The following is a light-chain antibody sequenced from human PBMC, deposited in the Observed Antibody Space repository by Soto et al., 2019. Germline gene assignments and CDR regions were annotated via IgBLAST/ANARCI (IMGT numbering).Light chain of an antibody. V-gene: IGKV1-12*01. CDR2: AAS. J-gene: IGKJ1*01. CDR1: QDITIW. CDR3: QQANTFPWT. Sequence: DIQMTQSPSSVSASVGDRVTITCRASQDITIWLAWYQQKPGKAPKLLISAASDLQSGVPSRFSGSGSGTDVTLTISSLRPEDFATYYCQQANTFPWTFGQGTKVEI.